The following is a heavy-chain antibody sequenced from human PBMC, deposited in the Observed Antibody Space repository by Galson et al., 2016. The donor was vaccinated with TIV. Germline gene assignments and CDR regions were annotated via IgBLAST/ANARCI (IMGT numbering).Heavy chain of an antibody. D-gene: IGHD3-3*01. CDR3: AKGMAIFGVIPPWGGMDV. Sequence: SLRLSCAASGFTFNNYAMSWVRQAPGKGLEWVSALSSGGGSTYYADSVRGRFIISRDNSKYTLYLQMNSLRAEDTAVYYCAKGMAIFGVIPPWGGMDVWGQGTTVTVSS. V-gene: IGHV3-23*01. CDR2: LSSGGGST. CDR1: GFTFNNYA. J-gene: IGHJ6*02.